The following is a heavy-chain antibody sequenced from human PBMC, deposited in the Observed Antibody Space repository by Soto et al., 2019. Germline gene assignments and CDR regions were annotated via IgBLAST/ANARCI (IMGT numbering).Heavy chain of an antibody. CDR3: ARQPLYDFWSGYYFDY. D-gene: IGHD3-3*01. J-gene: IGHJ4*02. Sequence: ASVKVSCKGSGYSFTSYWIGWVRQMPGKGLEWMGIIYPGDSDTRYSPSFQGQVTISADKSISTAYLQWSSLKASDTAMYYCARQPLYDFWSGYYFDYWGQGTLVTVSS. CDR1: GYSFTSYW. V-gene: IGHV5-51*01. CDR2: IYPGDSDT.